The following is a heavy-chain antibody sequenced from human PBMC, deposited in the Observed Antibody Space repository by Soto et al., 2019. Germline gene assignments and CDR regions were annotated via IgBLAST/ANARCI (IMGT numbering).Heavy chain of an antibody. CDR3: ARSPYYYDSSGYFDY. CDR1: GCTFTSYG. J-gene: IGHJ4*02. V-gene: IGHV1-18*04. CDR2: ISAYNGNT. D-gene: IGHD3-22*01. Sequence: ASVKVSCKASGCTFTSYGISWVRQAPGQGLEWMGWISAYNGNTNYAQKLQGRVTMTTDTSTSTAYMELRSLRSDDTAVYYCARSPYYYDSSGYFDYWGQGTLVTVSS.